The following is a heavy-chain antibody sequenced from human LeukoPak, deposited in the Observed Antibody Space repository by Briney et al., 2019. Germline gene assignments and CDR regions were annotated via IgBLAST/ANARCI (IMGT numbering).Heavy chain of an antibody. CDR2: ISGHGGST. V-gene: IGHV3-23*01. CDR3: AKEVEPRDN. CDR1: GFTFSAYA. Sequence: PGGSLRLSCAASGFTFSAYAMTWVRQAPGKRLEWASGISGHGGSTFYANSVKGRFTISRDNSKNTLYLQMNSLRAEDTAVYYCAKEVEPRDNWGQGTLVTVSS. D-gene: IGHD1-26*01. J-gene: IGHJ4*02.